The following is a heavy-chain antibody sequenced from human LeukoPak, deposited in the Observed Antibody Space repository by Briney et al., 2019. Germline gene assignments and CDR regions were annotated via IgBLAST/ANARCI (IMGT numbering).Heavy chain of an antibody. CDR2: INPNSGGT. D-gene: IGHD4-11*01. CDR1: GYTFISYY. CDR3: ARDQTTVTTWGSYYYYYYMDV. Sequence: ASVKVSCKASGYTFISYYMHWVRQAPGQGLEWMGWINPNSGGTNYAQKFQGRVTMTRDTSISTAYMELSRLRSDDTAVYYCARDQTTVTTWGSYYYYYYMDVWGKGTTVTVSS. V-gene: IGHV1-2*02. J-gene: IGHJ6*03.